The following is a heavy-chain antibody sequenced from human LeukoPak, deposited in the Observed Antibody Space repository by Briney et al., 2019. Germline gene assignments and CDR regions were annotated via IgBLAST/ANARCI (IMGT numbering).Heavy chain of an antibody. V-gene: IGHV1-18*01. J-gene: IGHJ4*02. Sequence: ASVKVSCKASGYTFTSYGISWVRQAPGQGLEWMGWISAYNGNTNYAQKLQGRVTMTTDTSTSTAYMELRSLRSDDTAVYYCARDPPYSGSRYYFDYWGQGTLVTVSS. CDR1: GYTFTSYG. D-gene: IGHD1-26*01. CDR3: ARDPPYSGSRYYFDY. CDR2: ISAYNGNT.